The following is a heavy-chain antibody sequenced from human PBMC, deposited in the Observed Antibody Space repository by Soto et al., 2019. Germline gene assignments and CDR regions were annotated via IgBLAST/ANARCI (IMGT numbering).Heavy chain of an antibody. J-gene: IGHJ4*02. CDR1: GGSITTGGYY. D-gene: IGHD2-15*01. Sequence: TLSLTCTVSGGSITTGGYYWSWIRQLPGKGLEWIGHRYYSESTYYNPSLKSRVSISLDTSKNKFSLKLSFVTAADTAMYYCARTKCSGGSCCSWSLDYWGQGPLVTVYS. V-gene: IGHV4-31*03. CDR3: ARTKCSGGSCCSWSLDY. CDR2: RYYSEST.